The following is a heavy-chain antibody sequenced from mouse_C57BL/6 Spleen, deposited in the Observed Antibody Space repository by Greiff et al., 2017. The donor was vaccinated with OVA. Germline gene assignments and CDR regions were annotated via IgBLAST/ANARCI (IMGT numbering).Heavy chain of an antibody. Sequence: VQLVESGAELVRPGTSVKVSCKASGYAFTNYLIEWVKQRPGQGLEWIGVINPGSGGTNYNEKFKGKATLTADKSSSTAYMQLSSLTSEDSAVYFCARKGSSGYVGYYAMDYWGQGTSVTVSS. CDR1: GYAFTNYL. V-gene: IGHV1-54*01. J-gene: IGHJ4*01. CDR3: ARKGSSGYVGYYAMDY. CDR2: INPGSGGT. D-gene: IGHD3-2*02.